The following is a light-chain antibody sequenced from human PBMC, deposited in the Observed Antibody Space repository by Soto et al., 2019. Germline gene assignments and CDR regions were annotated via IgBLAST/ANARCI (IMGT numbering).Light chain of an antibody. V-gene: IGKV3-15*01. CDR1: QSISNT. Sequence: EIVMTQSPATLSVSPGERATLSCRASQSISNTLAWFQQKPGQGPRLLIYGASTRATGIPARFSGSGSGTEFTLTISSLQSEDFAVYYCQQCGDSLWTFGQGTKVEI. J-gene: IGKJ1*01. CDR2: GAS. CDR3: QQCGDSLWT.